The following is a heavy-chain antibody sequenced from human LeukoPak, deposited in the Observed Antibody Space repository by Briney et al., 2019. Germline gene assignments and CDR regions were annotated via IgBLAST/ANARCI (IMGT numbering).Heavy chain of an antibody. D-gene: IGHD3-22*01. V-gene: IGHV1-18*01. J-gene: IGHJ3*02. CDR1: GYTFTSHG. CDR3: ARDFYYDSSGYSTGDAFDI. Sequence: ASVKVSCKASGYTFTSHGISWVRQAPGQGLEWMGWISAYNGNTNYAQKLQGRVTMTTDTSTSTAYMELRSLRSDDTAVYYCARDFYYDSSGYSTGDAFDIWGQGTMVTVSS. CDR2: ISAYNGNT.